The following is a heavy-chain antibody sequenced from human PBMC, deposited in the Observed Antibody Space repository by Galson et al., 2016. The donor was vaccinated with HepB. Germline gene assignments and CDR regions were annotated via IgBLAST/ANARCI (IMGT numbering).Heavy chain of an antibody. Sequence: QSGAEVKKPGESLKISCQGSGYSFTNYWIGWVRQMPGKGLEWMGIIYPGASDTRYSPSFQGQVTISADKSISTAYLQWNSLKASDTAVYYCARPQISGLFDSWGQGTLVTVSS. V-gene: IGHV5-51*01. D-gene: IGHD6-19*01. CDR3: ARPQISGLFDS. J-gene: IGHJ4*02. CDR2: IYPGASDT. CDR1: GYSFTNYW.